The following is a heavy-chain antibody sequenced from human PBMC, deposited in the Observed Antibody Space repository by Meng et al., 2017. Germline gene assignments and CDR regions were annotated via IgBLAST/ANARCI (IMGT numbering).Heavy chain of an antibody. Sequence: VQLVQCGAEVNKPGSSVKGSRKASGGTFSSYAISWVRQAPGQGLEWMGGIIPIFGTANYAQKFQGRVTITADKSTSTAYMELSSLRSEDTAVYYCARGVGYGGNSLYFDYWGQGTLVTVSS. V-gene: IGHV1-69*06. J-gene: IGHJ4*02. CDR2: IIPIFGTA. D-gene: IGHD4-23*01. CDR3: ARGVGYGGNSLYFDY. CDR1: GGTFSSYA.